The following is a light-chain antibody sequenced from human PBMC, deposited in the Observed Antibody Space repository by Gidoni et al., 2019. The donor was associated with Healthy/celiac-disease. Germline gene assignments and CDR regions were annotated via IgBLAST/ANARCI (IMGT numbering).Light chain of an antibody. J-gene: IGKJ1*01. CDR1: QSISSW. CDR3: QQYNSYWT. V-gene: IGKV1-5*03. Sequence: DIQMTQSPSTLSASVGDRVTITCRASQSISSWLAWYQQKTGKAPKLLFYKASSLESGVPSRFSGSGSGTEFTLTISSLQPDDFATYYCQQYNSYWTFGQGTKVEIK. CDR2: KAS.